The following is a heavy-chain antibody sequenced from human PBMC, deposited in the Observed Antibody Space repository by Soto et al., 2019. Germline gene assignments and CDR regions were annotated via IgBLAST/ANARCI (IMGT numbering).Heavy chain of an antibody. Sequence: SETLSLTCTVSGGSISSGDYYWSWIRQPPGKGLEWIGYIYYSGSTYYNPSLKSRVTISVDTSKNQFSLKLSSVTAADTAVYYCARVPLQKYYYDSSGYHVYYYGMDVWGQGTTVTVSS. D-gene: IGHD3-22*01. J-gene: IGHJ6*02. CDR2: IYYSGST. CDR3: ARVPLQKYYYDSSGYHVYYYGMDV. CDR1: GGSISSGDYY. V-gene: IGHV4-30-4*01.